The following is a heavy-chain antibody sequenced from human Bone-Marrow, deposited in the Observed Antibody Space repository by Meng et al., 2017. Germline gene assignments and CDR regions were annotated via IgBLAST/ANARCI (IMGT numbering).Heavy chain of an antibody. CDR1: GYTFTTYT. V-gene: IGHV7-4-1*02. D-gene: IGHD2/OR15-2a*01. CDR2: ISTNTGNP. J-gene: IGHJ5*02. CDR3: ARGRDFDP. Sequence: QVQPVQSGSEVKKPGASVKVSCKASGYTFTTYTIIWVRQAHGRGLAWMGWISTNTGNPTYVQGFTGRFVFSLDTSVSTAYLQISSLEAADTAVYYCARGRDFDPWGQGTLVTVSS.